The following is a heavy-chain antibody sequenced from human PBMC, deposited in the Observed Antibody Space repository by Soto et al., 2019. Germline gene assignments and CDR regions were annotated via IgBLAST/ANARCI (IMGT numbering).Heavy chain of an antibody. J-gene: IGHJ6*03. Sequence: GESLKISCKGSGYSFTSYWIGWVRQMPGKGLEWMGIIYPGDSDTRYSPSFQGQVTISADKSISTAYLQWSSLKAPDTAMYYCARQIHYYDYYMDVWGKGTTVTVSS. CDR3: ARQIHYYDYYMDV. V-gene: IGHV5-51*01. CDR1: GYSFTSYW. CDR2: IYPGDSDT.